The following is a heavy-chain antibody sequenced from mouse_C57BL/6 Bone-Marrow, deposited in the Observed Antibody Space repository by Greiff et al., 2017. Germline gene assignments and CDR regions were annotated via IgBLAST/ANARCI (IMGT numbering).Heavy chain of an antibody. Sequence: VQLQQSGAELVRPGASVKLSCTASGFNIKDDYMHWVKQRPEQGLEWIGWIDPENGDTEYASKFQGKATIPADTSSNTAYLQLSSLTSEDTAVYYCTAYSFYWYFDVWGTGTTVTVSS. D-gene: IGHD2-12*01. V-gene: IGHV14-4*01. J-gene: IGHJ1*03. CDR1: GFNIKDDY. CDR2: IDPENGDT. CDR3: TAYSFYWYFDV.